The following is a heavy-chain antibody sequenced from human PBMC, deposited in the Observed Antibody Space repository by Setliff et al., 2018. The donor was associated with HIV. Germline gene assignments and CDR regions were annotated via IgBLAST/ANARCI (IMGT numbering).Heavy chain of an antibody. D-gene: IGHD1-26*01. J-gene: IGHJ5*02. Sequence: LRLSCAASGFTFSSYGMHWVRQAPGKGLEWVTFIEHDGSKKFYADSVKGRFTISRGNSKNTLYLQMNSLRAEDTAVYYCAKDLGRVDWFDPWGQGTLVTVSS. V-gene: IGHV3-30*02. CDR3: AKDLGRVDWFDP. CDR2: IEHDGSKK. CDR1: GFTFSSYG.